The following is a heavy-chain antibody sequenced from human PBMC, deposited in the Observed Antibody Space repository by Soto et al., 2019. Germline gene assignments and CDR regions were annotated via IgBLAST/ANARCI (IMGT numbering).Heavy chain of an antibody. CDR2: FDPEDGET. CDR3: ATIITEYYYDSSGYYLDY. Sequence: ASVKVSCKVSGYTLTELSMHWVRQAPGKGLEWMGGFDPEDGETIYAQKFQGRVTMTEDTSTDTAYMELSSLRSEDTAVYYCATIITEYYYDSSGYYLDYWGQGTLVTVSS. J-gene: IGHJ4*02. V-gene: IGHV1-24*01. D-gene: IGHD3-22*01. CDR1: GYTLTELS.